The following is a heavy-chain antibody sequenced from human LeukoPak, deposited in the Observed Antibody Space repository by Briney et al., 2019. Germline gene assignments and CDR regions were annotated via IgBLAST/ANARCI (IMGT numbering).Heavy chain of an antibody. J-gene: IGHJ4*02. V-gene: IGHV4-59*01. Sequence: SETLSLTCTVSGXSISSYYWSWIRQPPGKGLEWIGYIYYSGSTNYNPSLKSPVTISLDTSKNQFSLKLSSVTAADTAVYYCARGNYASTTYRVYYFDSWGQGTLVTVSS. CDR1: GXSISSYY. CDR3: ARGNYASTTYRVYYFDS. CDR2: IYYSGST. D-gene: IGHD3-22*01.